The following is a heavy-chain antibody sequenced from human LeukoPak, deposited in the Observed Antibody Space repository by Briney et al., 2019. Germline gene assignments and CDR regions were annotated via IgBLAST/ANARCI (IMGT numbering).Heavy chain of an antibody. J-gene: IGHJ2*01. D-gene: IGHD6-13*01. CDR3: ARPAGAGLAAAGFWYFDL. CDR1: GGSISSSSYY. Sequence: SETLTLTCTVSGGSISSSSYYWGWIRQPPGKGLEWIGSIYYSGSTYYNPSLKSRVTISVDTSKNQFSLKLSSVTAADMAVYYCARPAGAGLAAAGFWYFDLWGRGTLVTVSS. V-gene: IGHV4-39*01. CDR2: IYYSGST.